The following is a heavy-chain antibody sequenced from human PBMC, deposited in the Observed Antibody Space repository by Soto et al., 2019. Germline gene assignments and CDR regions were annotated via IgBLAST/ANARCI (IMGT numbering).Heavy chain of an antibody. V-gene: IGHV1-69*12. J-gene: IGHJ6*02. CDR2: IIPIFGTA. D-gene: IGHD5-18*01. Sequence: QVQLVQSGAEVKKPGSSVKVFCKASGGTFSSYSISWVRQAPGQGLEWMGGIIPIFGTADYAQKFQGRVTITADESTSTAYMELSSLRSEDTAVYYCATQGLPNYYSYGLDVWGQGTTVTVSS. CDR3: ATQGLPNYYSYGLDV. CDR1: GGTFSSYS.